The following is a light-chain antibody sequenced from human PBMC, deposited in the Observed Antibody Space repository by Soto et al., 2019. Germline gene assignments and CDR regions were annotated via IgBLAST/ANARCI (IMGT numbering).Light chain of an antibody. CDR3: SSSTSSNFPV. V-gene: IGLV2-14*03. J-gene: IGLJ7*01. CDR1: DDDVGIYNY. Sequence: QSALTQPASVSGSPGQSITISCTGTDDDVGIYNYVSWYQQHPGNAPKLILYXXXXXXXXXXXXXXXSKSDNTACLTISGLQPXXEADYYCSSSTSSNFPVLGGGTQLTVL. CDR2: XXX.